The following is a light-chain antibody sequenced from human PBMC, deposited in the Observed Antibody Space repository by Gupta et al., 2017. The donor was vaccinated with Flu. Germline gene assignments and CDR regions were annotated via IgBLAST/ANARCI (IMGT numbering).Light chain of an antibody. Sequence: QPVLPQSSSASASLGSSVNLTCTRSSGHSGFTIAWHQQQPGKAPRYLMKLEGSGTSNKGSGVPDRFSGYSSGADRYLTISNLRSEDEADYYCETWGSNTRVFGGGTRLTVL. V-gene: IGLV4-60*03. J-gene: IGLJ3*02. CDR3: ETWGSNTRV. CDR1: SGHSGFT. CDR2: LEGSGTS.